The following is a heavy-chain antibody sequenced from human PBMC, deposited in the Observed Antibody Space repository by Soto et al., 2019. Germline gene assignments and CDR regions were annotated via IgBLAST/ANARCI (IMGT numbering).Heavy chain of an antibody. D-gene: IGHD3-22*01. Sequence: QVQLQQWGAGLLKPSETLSLTCAVYGGSFSGYYWSWIRQPPGKGLEWIGEINHSGSTNYNPSLKSRVTISVDTYKNQFSLKLSSVTAADTAVYYCARGRAWYYYDSSGYYRFDYWGQGTLVTVSS. CDR2: INHSGST. CDR1: GGSFSGYY. J-gene: IGHJ4*02. V-gene: IGHV4-34*01. CDR3: ARGRAWYYYDSSGYYRFDY.